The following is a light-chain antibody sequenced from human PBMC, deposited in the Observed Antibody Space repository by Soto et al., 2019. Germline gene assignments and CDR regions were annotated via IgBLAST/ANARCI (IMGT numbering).Light chain of an antibody. CDR1: QSVSSSY. CDR2: GTS. CDR3: QQYMSSPQT. V-gene: IGKV3-20*01. J-gene: IGKJ1*01. Sequence: EIVLTQSPGTLSSSPGERATLSCRASQSVSSSYLAWYQQKPGQAPRLLIYGTSNRATGIPDRFSGSGSGTDFTLTMSRLEPEDFAVYYCQQYMSSPQTFGQGTKVEIK.